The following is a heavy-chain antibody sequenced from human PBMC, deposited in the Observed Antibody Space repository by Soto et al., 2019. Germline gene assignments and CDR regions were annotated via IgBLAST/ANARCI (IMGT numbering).Heavy chain of an antibody. V-gene: IGHV1-8*01. Sequence: ASVKVSCKASGYTFTSYDINWVRQATGQGLEWMGWMNPNSGNTGYAQKFQGRVTMTRNTSISTAYMELSSLRSEDTAVYYCARAGLRYFGPPNWFDPWGQGTLVTVSS. J-gene: IGHJ5*02. CDR1: GYTFTSYD. CDR3: ARAGLRYFGPPNWFDP. CDR2: MNPNSGNT. D-gene: IGHD3-9*01.